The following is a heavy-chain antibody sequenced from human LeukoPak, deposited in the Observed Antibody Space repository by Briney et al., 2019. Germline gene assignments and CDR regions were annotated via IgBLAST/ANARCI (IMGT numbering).Heavy chain of an antibody. V-gene: IGHV1-18*01. CDR1: GYTFTSYG. D-gene: IGHD3-10*01. J-gene: IGHJ4*02. CDR3: ARDSILWFGELWLDY. Sequence: ASVKVSCKASGYTFTSYGISWVRQAPGQGLEWMGWISAYNGNTNYAQKLQGRVTMTTDTSTSTAYMELRSLRSDDTAVYYCARDSILWFGELWLDYWGQGTLVTVSS. CDR2: ISAYNGNT.